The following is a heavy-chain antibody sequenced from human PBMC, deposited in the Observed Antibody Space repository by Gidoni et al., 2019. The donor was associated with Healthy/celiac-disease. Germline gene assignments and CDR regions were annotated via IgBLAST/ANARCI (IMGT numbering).Heavy chain of an antibody. CDR2: INHSGST. CDR3: ARGGSGMERLIAAAGNFDY. V-gene: IGHV4-34*01. D-gene: IGHD6-13*01. J-gene: IGHJ4*02. Sequence: QVQLQQWGAGLLKPSETLSLTCAVYGGSFSGYYWSWIRQPPGKGLEWIGEINHSGSTNYNPSLKSRVTISVDTSKNQFSLKLSSVTAADTAVYYCARGGSGMERLIAAAGNFDYWGQGTLVTVSS. CDR1: GGSFSGYY.